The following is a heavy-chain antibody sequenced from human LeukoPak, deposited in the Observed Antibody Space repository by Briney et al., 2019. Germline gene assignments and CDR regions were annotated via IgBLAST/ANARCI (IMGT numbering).Heavy chain of an antibody. CDR3: ARVGPYFDY. V-gene: IGHV3-7*01. CDR1: GFTFSAYW. Sequence: PGGSLRLSCAASGFTFSAYWMTWVRQAPGKGLECVANIKQDGSEKYFVDSVRGRFTISRDNAKNSLYLQMNSLRAEDTAVYYCARVGPYFDYWGQGTLVTVSS. J-gene: IGHJ4*02. CDR2: IKQDGSEK.